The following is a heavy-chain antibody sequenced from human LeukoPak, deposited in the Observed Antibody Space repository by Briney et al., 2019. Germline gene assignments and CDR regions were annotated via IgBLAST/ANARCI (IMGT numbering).Heavy chain of an antibody. CDR3: ARRAVAGTGLDY. Sequence: ASVKVSCKASGGTFSSYAISWVRQAPGQGLEWMGWINPNSGGTNYAQKFQGRVTMTRDTSISTAYMELSRLRSDDTAVYYCARRAVAGTGLDYWGQGTLVTVSS. D-gene: IGHD6-19*01. J-gene: IGHJ4*02. V-gene: IGHV1-2*02. CDR2: INPNSGGT. CDR1: GGTFSSYA.